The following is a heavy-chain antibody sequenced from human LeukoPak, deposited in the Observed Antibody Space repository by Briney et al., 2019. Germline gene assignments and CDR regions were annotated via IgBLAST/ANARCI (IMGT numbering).Heavy chain of an antibody. CDR3: ASSVAVLLYGSGSYQSLDV. V-gene: IGHV1-69*02. CDR2: IIPILGIA. Sequence: ASVKVSCKASGGTFSSYTISWVRQDPGQGLEWMGRIIPILGIANYAQKFQGRVTITADKSTSTAYMELSSLRSEDTAVYYCASSVAVLLYGSGSYQSLDVWGKGTTVTVSS. D-gene: IGHD3-10*01. J-gene: IGHJ6*04. CDR1: GGTFSSYT.